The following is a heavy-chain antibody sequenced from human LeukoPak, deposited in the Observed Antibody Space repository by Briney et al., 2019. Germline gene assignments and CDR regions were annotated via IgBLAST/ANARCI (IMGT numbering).Heavy chain of an antibody. J-gene: IGHJ6*03. CDR2: ISAYNGNT. Sequence: ASVKVSCRASGYTFTSYGISWVRQAPGQGLEWMGWISAYNGNTNYAQKLQGRVTMTTDTSTSTAYMELRSLRSDDTAVYYCARDGGSGSYSTYMDVWGKGTTVTISS. D-gene: IGHD3-10*01. CDR1: GYTFTSYG. V-gene: IGHV1-18*01. CDR3: ARDGGSGSYSTYMDV.